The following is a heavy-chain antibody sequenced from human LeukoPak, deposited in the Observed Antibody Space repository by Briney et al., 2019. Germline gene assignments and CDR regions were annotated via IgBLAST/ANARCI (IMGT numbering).Heavy chain of an antibody. CDR1: GYSISSGYY. J-gene: IGHJ2*01. CDR3: ARDKPRWLQRTKDWYFDL. V-gene: IGHV4-61*01. Sequence: SETLSLTCTVSGYSISSGYYWSWIRQPPGNGLEWIVYIYYSGSTNYNPSLKSRVTISVDTSKNQFSLKLSSVTAADTAVYYCARDKPRWLQRTKDWYFDLWGRGTLVTVSS. CDR2: IYYSGST. D-gene: IGHD5-24*01.